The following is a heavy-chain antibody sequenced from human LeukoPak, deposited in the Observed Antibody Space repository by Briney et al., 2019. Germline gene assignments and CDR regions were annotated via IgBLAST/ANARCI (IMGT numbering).Heavy chain of an antibody. CDR2: IIPIFGTA. Sequence: SVKVSCKASGGTFSSYAISWVRQAPGQGLEWMGGIIPIFGTANYAQKFQGRVTMTTDTSTSTAYMELRSLRSDDTAVYYCARDPSNTSGWYIYFDYWGQGALVTVSS. V-gene: IGHV1-69*05. CDR1: GGTFSSYA. D-gene: IGHD6-19*01. CDR3: ARDPSNTSGWYIYFDY. J-gene: IGHJ4*02.